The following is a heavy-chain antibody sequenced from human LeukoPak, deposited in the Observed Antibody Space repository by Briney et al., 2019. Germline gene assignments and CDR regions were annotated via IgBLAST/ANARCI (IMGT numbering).Heavy chain of an antibody. CDR2: IYTSGST. D-gene: IGHD3-22*01. Sequence: SETLSLTCTVSGGSISSYYWSWIRQPAGRGLEWIGRIYTSGSTNYNPSLKSRVTMSVDTSKNQFSLKLSSVTAADTAVYYCARDRLDSSGYYYYFDYWGQGTLVTVSS. CDR1: GGSISSYY. V-gene: IGHV4-4*07. J-gene: IGHJ4*02. CDR3: ARDRLDSSGYYYYFDY.